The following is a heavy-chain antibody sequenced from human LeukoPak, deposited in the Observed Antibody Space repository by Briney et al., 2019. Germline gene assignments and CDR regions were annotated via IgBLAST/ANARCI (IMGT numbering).Heavy chain of an antibody. CDR2: IYPDDSKT. J-gene: IGHJ4*02. CDR3: ARPASKDTAMVEFDY. CDR1: GYGFFGYW. V-gene: IGHV5-51*01. Sequence: GESLKISCKGSGYGFFGYWIGWVRQMPGKGLEWMGIIYPDDSKTRYSPSFQGQVPMPADKSISTAYLQWSSLKASDTAMYYCARPASKDTAMVEFDYWGQGTLVTVSS. D-gene: IGHD5-18*01.